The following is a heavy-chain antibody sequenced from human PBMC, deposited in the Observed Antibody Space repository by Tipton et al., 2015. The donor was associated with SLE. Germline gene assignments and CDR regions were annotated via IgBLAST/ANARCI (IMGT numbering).Heavy chain of an antibody. CDR2: IIPIFGTA. D-gene: IGHD6-13*01. J-gene: IGHJ4*02. Sequence: QSGAEVKKPGASVKVSCKASGGTFSSYAISWVRQAPGQGLEWMGGIIPIFGTANYAQKFQGRVTMTTDTSTSTAYMELRSLRSDDTAVYYCARDRGSTRDFDYWGQGTLVTVSS. V-gene: IGHV1-69*05. CDR1: GGTFSSYA. CDR3: ARDRGSTRDFDY.